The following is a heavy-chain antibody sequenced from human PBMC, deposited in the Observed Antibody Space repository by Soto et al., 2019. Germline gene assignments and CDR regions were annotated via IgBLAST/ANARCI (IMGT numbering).Heavy chain of an antibody. CDR1: GFTFSGSA. CDR3: SSRGLSSGSYADY. V-gene: IGHV3-73*01. CDR2: IRSKANSYAT. Sequence: EVQLVESGGGLVQPGGSLKLSCAASGFTFSGSAMHWVRQASGKGLEWVGRIRSKANSYATAYAASVKGRFTISRDDSKHTAYLQMNSLKTEDTAVYYWSSRGLSSGSYADYWGQGTLVTVSS. J-gene: IGHJ4*02. D-gene: IGHD1-26*01.